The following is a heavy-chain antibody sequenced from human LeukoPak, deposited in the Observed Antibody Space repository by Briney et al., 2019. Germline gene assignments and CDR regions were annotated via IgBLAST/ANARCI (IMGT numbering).Heavy chain of an antibody. Sequence: GGSLRLSCAASGFTFSTYIMNWVRQTPGKVLEWVSSIGTSTSYIYYADSVKGRFTISRDNAKNSLYLQMNSLRAEDTAVYYCARDQRYSSGWPFDYWGQGTLVTVSS. J-gene: IGHJ4*02. V-gene: IGHV3-21*01. CDR2: IGTSTSYI. CDR1: GFTFSTYI. D-gene: IGHD6-19*01. CDR3: ARDQRYSSGWPFDY.